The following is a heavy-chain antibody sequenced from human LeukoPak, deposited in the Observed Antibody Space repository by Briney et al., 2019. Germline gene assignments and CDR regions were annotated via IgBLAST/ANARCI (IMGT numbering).Heavy chain of an antibody. V-gene: IGHV1-2*02. D-gene: IGHD7-27*01. Sequence: ASVKVSCKASGYTFTGYYMHWVRQAPGQGLEWMGWINPNSGGTNYAQKFQGRVTVTRDTSISTAYMELSRLRSDDTAVYYCAAWGASTNAGWVDIWGQGTMVTVSS. CDR1: GYTFTGYY. J-gene: IGHJ3*02. CDR3: AAWGASTNAGWVDI. CDR2: INPNSGGT.